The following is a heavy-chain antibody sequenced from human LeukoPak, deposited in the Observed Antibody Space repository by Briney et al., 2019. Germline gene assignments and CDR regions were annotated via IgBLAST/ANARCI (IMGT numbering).Heavy chain of an antibody. CDR2: IYPGDSDA. CDR1: GYRFSNYW. D-gene: IGHD3-22*01. CDR3: ARHFGYDTPVGL. Sequence: GESLKISCKGSGYRFSNYWIGWVRQMPGRGLEWMGIIYPGDSDARYSPSFQGQVTISVDNSISTAYLQWRSLKASDTAIYCARHFGYDTPVGLWGQGNLVTVSS. V-gene: IGHV5-51*01. J-gene: IGHJ5*02.